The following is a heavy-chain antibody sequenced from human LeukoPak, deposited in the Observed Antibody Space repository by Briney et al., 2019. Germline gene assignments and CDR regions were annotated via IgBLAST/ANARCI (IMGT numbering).Heavy chain of an antibody. D-gene: IGHD3-10*01. V-gene: IGHV4-38-2*02. CDR2: ICHSGSN. CDR3: ARGYGSGNYYYYYGMDV. CDR1: DYSISSGYY. J-gene: IGHJ6*02. Sequence: PSETLSLTCTVSDYSISSGYYWGWIRQPPGKGLEGIGRICHSGSNYYNPSLRSRITISVDTSQNQFSLKLISVTAAYTAVYYCARGYGSGNYYYYYGMDVWGQGTTVTVSS.